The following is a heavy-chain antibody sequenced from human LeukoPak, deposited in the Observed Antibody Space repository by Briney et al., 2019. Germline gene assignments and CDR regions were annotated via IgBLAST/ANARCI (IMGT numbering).Heavy chain of an antibody. CDR1: GFTFSSYG. Sequence: GGSVTLSCPASGFTFSSYGMHWVRQAPGRGLESVALISYDGSNKFYPDSVKGRFTISRDNSNRYLQMTSLGAEDTAIYFCAKDCKKLQEPLQSWGQKTLVTVSS. CDR2: ISYDGSNK. CDR3: AKDCKKLQEPLQS. V-gene: IGHV3-30*18. D-gene: IGHD1-14*01. J-gene: IGHJ5*02.